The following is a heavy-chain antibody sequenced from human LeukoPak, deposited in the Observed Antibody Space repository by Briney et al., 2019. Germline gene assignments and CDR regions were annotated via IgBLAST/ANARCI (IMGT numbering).Heavy chain of an antibody. CDR3: TTEGDYYDSSGYYLRDY. CDR2: IRSKVNSYAT. D-gene: IGHD3-22*01. J-gene: IGHJ4*02. CDR1: GFTFSGSA. V-gene: IGHV3-73*01. Sequence: GGSLRLSCAASGFTFSGSAMHWVRQASGKGLEWVGRIRSKVNSYATAYAASVKGRFTISRDDSKNTLYLQMNSLKTEDTAVYYCTTEGDYYDSSGYYLRDYWGQGTLVTVSS.